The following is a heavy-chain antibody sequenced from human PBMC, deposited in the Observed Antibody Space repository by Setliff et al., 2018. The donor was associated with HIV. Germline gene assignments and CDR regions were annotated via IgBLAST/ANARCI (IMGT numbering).Heavy chain of an antibody. J-gene: IGHJ4*02. V-gene: IGHV4-39*02. CDR2: IYYGGST. CDR1: GASISNSNSY. CDR3: ARGPYCSGGSCYSSLDY. Sequence: SETLSLTCTVYGASISNSNSYWGWIRQPPGKRLEWLGSIYYGGSTSYNPSLSSRLTISVDTSKNQVSLRLSSVTAADTALYYCARGPYCSGGSCYSSLDYWGQGTLVTVSS. D-gene: IGHD2-15*01.